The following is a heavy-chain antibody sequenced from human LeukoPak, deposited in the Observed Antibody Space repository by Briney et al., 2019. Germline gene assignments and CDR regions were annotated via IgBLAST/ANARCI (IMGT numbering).Heavy chain of an antibody. V-gene: IGHV4-39*07. CDR3: ARGGTTLTDRCSGGSCYSGSLCFDY. D-gene: IGHD2-15*01. J-gene: IGHJ4*02. CDR2: INHSGST. CDR1: GGSISSSSYY. Sequence: PSETLSLTCTVSGGSISSSSYYWGWIRQPPGKGLEWIGEINHSGSTNYNPSLKSRVTISVDTSKNQFSLKLSSVTAADTAVYYCARGGTTLTDRCSGGSCYSGSLCFDYLGQGTLVTVSS.